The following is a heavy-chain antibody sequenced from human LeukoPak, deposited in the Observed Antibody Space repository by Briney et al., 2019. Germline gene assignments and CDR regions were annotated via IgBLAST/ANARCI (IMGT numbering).Heavy chain of an antibody. CDR3: ARRAVAGTGAFDI. Sequence: SETLSLTCAVYGGSFSGYYWSWIRQPPGKGPEWIGNIFYSGSTYYNPSLRSRVSMSVDTSKNQFSLKVNSVTAADTAMYYCARRAVAGTGAFDIWGQGTMVAVSS. D-gene: IGHD6-19*01. CDR2: IFYSGST. V-gene: IGHV4-34*12. CDR1: GGSFSGYY. J-gene: IGHJ3*02.